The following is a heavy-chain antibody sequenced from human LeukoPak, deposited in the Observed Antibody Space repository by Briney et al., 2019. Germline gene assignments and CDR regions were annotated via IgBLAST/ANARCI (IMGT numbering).Heavy chain of an antibody. CDR1: GFTFSSYA. CDR2: ISGSGGST. Sequence: PGGSLRLSCAASGFTFSSYAMSWVRQAPGKGLEWVSAISGSGGSTYYADSVKGRFTISRDNSKNTLYLQMDSLRAEDTAVYYCTKGHRSSWPPSFDYWGQGTLVTVSS. CDR3: TKGHRSSWPPSFDY. D-gene: IGHD6-13*01. V-gene: IGHV3-23*01. J-gene: IGHJ4*02.